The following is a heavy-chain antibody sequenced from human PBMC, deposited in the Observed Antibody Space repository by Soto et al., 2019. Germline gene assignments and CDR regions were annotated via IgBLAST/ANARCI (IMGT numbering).Heavy chain of an antibody. Sequence: PGGSLRLSCAASGFTFSSYGMHWVRQAPGKGLEWVAVISYDGSNKYYADSVKGRFTISRDNSKNTLYLQMNSLRAEDTAVYYCARDYYGSGSPSFGAFDIWGQGTMVTVSS. CDR1: GFTFSSYG. CDR3: ARDYYGSGSPSFGAFDI. D-gene: IGHD3-10*01. V-gene: IGHV3-30*03. J-gene: IGHJ3*02. CDR2: ISYDGSNK.